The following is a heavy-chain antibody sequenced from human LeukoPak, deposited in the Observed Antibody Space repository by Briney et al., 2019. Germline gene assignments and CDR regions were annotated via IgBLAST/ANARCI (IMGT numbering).Heavy chain of an antibody. V-gene: IGHV4-59*08. CDR3: ARYGTAAAAVGMDV. D-gene: IGHD6-13*01. CDR1: GGSISSYY. J-gene: IGHJ6*02. CDR2: IYYSGST. Sequence: SETLSLTCTVSGGSISSYYWSWIRQPPGKGLEWIGYIYYSGSTNYNPSLKSRVTISVDTSKNQFSPKLSSVTAADTAVYYCARYGTAAAAVGMDVWGQGTTVTVSS.